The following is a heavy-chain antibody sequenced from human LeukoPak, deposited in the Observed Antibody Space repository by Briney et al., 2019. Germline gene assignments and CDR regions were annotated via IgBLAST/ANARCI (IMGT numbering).Heavy chain of an antibody. D-gene: IGHD2-15*01. CDR3: ARDRWRGGRCDSSAEYYPH. CDR1: GFTFSGYG. J-gene: IGHJ1*01. V-gene: IGHV3-33*01. CDR2: IWYDGSQK. Sequence: GGSLRLSCAASGFTFSGYGMRWVRQVPGKGLEWVAVIWYDGSQKYYADSVKGRFTISRDNSKNTLFLQMNSLRAEDTAVYYCARDRWRGGRCDSSAEYYPHWGLGNLVTVSS.